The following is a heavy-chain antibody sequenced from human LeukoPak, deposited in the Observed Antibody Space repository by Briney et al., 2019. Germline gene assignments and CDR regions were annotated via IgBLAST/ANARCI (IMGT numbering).Heavy chain of an antibody. CDR3: ATHQKYYDILTGVLNP. CDR1: GYTFTSYY. CDR2: INPSGGST. V-gene: IGHV1-46*01. Sequence: EASVKVSCKASGYTFTSYYIHWVRQAPGQGLEWMGIINPSGGSTTYAQKFQGRVTMTRDTSTSTVYMELSSLRSEDTAVYYCATHQKYYDILTGVLNPWGQGTLVTVSS. J-gene: IGHJ4*02. D-gene: IGHD3-9*01.